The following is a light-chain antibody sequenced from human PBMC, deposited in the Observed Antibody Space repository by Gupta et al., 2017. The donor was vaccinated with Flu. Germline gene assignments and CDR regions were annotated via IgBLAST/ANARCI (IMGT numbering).Light chain of an antibody. CDR2: GKN. CDR3: NSRDSSGNHLV. J-gene: IGLJ2*01. CDR1: SLRSYY. Sequence: GQTVRITCQGDSLRSYYASWYQQKPGQAPVRVIYGKNNRPSGIPDRFSGSSSGNTASLTITGAQAEDEADYYCNSRDSSGNHLVFGGGTKLTVL. V-gene: IGLV3-19*01.